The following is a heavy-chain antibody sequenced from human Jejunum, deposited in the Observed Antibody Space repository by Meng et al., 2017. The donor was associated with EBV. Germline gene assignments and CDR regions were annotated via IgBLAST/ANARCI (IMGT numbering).Heavy chain of an antibody. CDR3: ARVAFSYTTRSLDA. D-gene: IGHD3-16*02. J-gene: IGHJ5*02. CDR2: INHSGST. V-gene: IGHV4-34*02. Sequence: QVHIRQWGAGLLKPLETLAPTCAFYRGSFSGYYWSWIRQHPGKGLEWIGEINHSGSTNYNPYLRSRVTISVETSKNQFSLRLNSVTAADTAVYYCARVAFSYTTRSLDAWGQGTLVTVSS. CDR1: RGSFSGYY.